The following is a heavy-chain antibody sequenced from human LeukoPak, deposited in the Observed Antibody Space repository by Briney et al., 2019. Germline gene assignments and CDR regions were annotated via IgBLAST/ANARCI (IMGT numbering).Heavy chain of an antibody. Sequence: PGGSLRLSCAASGFTVSDYYMSRVRQAPGKGLEWVSVIESVGITHYADSVKGRFTISRDESKNTVYLQIDRLKVEDTAVYYCARESRQTFEHWGQGTLVTVSS. CDR1: GFTVSDYY. V-gene: IGHV3-66*01. CDR3: ARESRQTFEH. J-gene: IGHJ1*01. CDR2: IESVGIT.